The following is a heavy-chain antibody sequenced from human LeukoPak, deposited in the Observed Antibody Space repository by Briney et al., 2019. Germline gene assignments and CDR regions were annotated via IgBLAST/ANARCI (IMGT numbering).Heavy chain of an antibody. J-gene: IGHJ2*01. Sequence: SETLSLTCTVSSGSISTSNYYWGWVRQPPGKALEWIGNIFYSGSTYYSPSLKSRVTISLDTSRNQFSLKLSSVTAADTAVYYCARVYYSSSYDYWYFDLWGRGTLVTVSS. CDR1: SGSISTSNYY. CDR3: ARVYYSSSYDYWYFDL. V-gene: IGHV4-39*07. D-gene: IGHD6-13*01. CDR2: IFYSGST.